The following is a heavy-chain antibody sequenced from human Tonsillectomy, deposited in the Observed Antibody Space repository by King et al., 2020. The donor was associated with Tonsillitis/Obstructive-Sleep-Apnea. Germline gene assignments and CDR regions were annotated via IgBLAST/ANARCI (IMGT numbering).Heavy chain of an antibody. J-gene: IGHJ4*02. V-gene: IGHV3-30*01. CDR1: ASAFSTYS. D-gene: IGHD3-3*01. Sequence: QLVQSGGGVVQPGGSLRLSCAASASAFSTYSMHWLRQAPGKGLEGGALISYDGSTRDNADSVKGRFTISRNNSKNTLYLQMNSLTLEDTAVYYCARGPLITIFGVSYWGQGTLVTVSS. CDR2: ISYDGSTR. CDR3: ARGPLITIFGVSY.